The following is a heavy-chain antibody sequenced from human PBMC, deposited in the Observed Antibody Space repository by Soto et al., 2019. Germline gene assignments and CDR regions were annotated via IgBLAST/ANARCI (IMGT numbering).Heavy chain of an antibody. CDR1: GFTFSRFW. CDR3: ARKMMGSFDS. J-gene: IGHJ4*02. CDR2: INQDGSEK. D-gene: IGHD3-16*01. Sequence: GGSLRLSCVASGFTFSRFWMNWIRQIPGKGLEWVATINQDGSEKFYVDSVKGRFTISRDTAKNSLFLQMNSLRAEDTAVYYCARKMMGSFDSWGQGALVTVSS. V-gene: IGHV3-7*03.